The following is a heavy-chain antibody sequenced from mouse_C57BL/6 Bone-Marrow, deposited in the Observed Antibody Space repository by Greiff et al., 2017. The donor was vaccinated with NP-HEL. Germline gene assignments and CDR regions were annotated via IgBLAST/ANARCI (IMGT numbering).Heavy chain of an antibody. V-gene: IGHV3-8*01. D-gene: IGHD2-2*01. CDR2: ISYSGST. Sequence: EVQVVESGPGLAKPSQTLSLTCSVTGYSITSDYWNWIRKFPGNKLEYMGYISYSGSTYYNPSLKSRISITRDTSKNQYYLQLNSVTTKDTATYYCARSPLWLRRNYYAMDYWCQGTSVTVSS. CDR1: GYSITSDY. CDR3: ARSPLWLRRNYYAMDY. J-gene: IGHJ4*01.